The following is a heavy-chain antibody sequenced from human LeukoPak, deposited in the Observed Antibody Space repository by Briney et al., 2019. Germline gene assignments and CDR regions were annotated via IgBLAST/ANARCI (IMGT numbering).Heavy chain of an antibody. CDR3: SSYKGDV. D-gene: IGHD3-10*01. J-gene: IGHJ6*04. CDR2: IKSNIDGGTT. Sequence: PGGSLRLSCAASGFTFSNAWMSWVRQAPGKGLEWVGRIKSNIDGGTTDYAAPVKGRFTISRDDSKNTLYLQMISLKTEDTAVYYCSSYKGDVWGKGTTVTVSS. CDR1: GFTFSNAW. V-gene: IGHV3-15*01.